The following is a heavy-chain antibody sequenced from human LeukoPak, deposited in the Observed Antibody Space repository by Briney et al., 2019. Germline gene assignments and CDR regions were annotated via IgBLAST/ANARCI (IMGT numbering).Heavy chain of an antibody. J-gene: IGHJ4*02. CDR2: ISWNSGNI. CDR1: GFTFGNYA. V-gene: IGHV3-9*01. Sequence: GGSLRLSCTASGFTFGNYAMHWVQQAPGKGLEWVSGISWNSGNIDYTDSVRGRFTISRDDAKNSLYLQMNSLRAEDTALYYCAKAFPADCWGQGTLVTVSS. CDR3: AKAFPADC. D-gene: IGHD2/OR15-2a*01.